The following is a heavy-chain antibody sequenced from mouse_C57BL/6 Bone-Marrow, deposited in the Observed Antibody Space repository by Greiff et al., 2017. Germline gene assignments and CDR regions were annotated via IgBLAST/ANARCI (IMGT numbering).Heavy chain of an antibody. D-gene: IGHD2-3*01. Sequence: QVQLQQPGAELVKPGASVKMSCKASGYTFTSYWITWVKQRPGQGLEWIGDIYPGSGSTNYNEKFKSKATLTVDTSSSTAYMQLSSLTSEDSEVYYCARSGDGYYSYYFDYWGQGTTLTVSS. J-gene: IGHJ2*01. CDR1: GYTFTSYW. CDR3: ARSGDGYYSYYFDY. CDR2: IYPGSGST. V-gene: IGHV1-55*01.